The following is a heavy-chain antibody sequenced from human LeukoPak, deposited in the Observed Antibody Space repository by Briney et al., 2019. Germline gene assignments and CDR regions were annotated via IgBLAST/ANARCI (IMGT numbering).Heavy chain of an antibody. D-gene: IGHD2/OR15-2a*01. Sequence: GGSLRLSCVVSGFSFSSYQMNWVRQAPGKGLEWVGRIKSQTDGGTTDYAAPVKGRFIISRDDSKKTLYLQMNSLITEDTAVYYCTTEIDWGQGTLVTVSS. CDR1: GFSFSSYQ. J-gene: IGHJ4*02. V-gene: IGHV3-15*01. CDR2: IKSQTDGGTT. CDR3: TTEID.